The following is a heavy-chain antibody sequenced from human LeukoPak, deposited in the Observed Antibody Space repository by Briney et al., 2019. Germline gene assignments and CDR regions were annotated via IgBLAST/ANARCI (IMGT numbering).Heavy chain of an antibody. Sequence: EAGGSLRLSCAASGFTFSSYSMGWVRQAPGKGLEWVAAISGSGGSTYYADSVKGRFTISRDNSKNTLYLQMNSPRAEDTAVYYCANGRRTGTPPSRGQGTLVTVSS. V-gene: IGHV3-23*01. CDR2: ISGSGGST. CDR1: GFTFSSYS. D-gene: IGHD1-7*01. J-gene: IGHJ1*01. CDR3: ANGRRTGTPPS.